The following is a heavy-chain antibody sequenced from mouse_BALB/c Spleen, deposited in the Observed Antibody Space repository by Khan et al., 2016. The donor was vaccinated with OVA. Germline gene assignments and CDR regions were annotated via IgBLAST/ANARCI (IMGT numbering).Heavy chain of an antibody. CDR1: GFNIKDYY. CDR3: ARHGYSPWFAY. J-gene: IGHJ3*01. Sequence: VQLKQSGAALVRPGALVNLSCKASGFNIKDYYMNWMKQRPEQGLEWIGWIDPENGNTIYDPKFQGKASISSDTSSNTAYLQLSSLTSEDTAVYYCARHGYSPWFAYWGQGTLVTVSA. V-gene: IGHV14-1*02. CDR2: IDPENGNT. D-gene: IGHD2-3*01.